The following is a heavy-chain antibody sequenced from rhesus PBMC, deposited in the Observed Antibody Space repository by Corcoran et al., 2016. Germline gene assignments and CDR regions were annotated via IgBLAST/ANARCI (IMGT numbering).Heavy chain of an antibody. CDR3: AQGVRYYGLDS. V-gene: IGHV5-2*01. D-gene: IGHD3-9*01. Sequence: EVQLVQSGAEVKRPGESLKISCKTSRYSFTTYSISWVRKMPGKGQECEGAIDPRDADTRYSPSFQGKGTISADKSISTTYLKWSSLKASDSATYYCAQGVRYYGLDSGGQGVVVTVSS. J-gene: IGHJ6*01. CDR1: RYSFTTYS. CDR2: IDPRDADT.